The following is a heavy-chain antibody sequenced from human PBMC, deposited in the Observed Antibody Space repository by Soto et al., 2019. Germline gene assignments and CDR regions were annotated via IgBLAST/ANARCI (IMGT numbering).Heavy chain of an antibody. Sequence: EVQLVESGGGVVRPGGSLRLSCAASGFTFDDYGMSWVRQAPGKGLEWVSGINWNGGSTGYADSVKGRFTISRDNAKNSLYLQMNSLSAEDTALYHCARDKAGSGWYWSAFDIWCQGTMVTVSS. CDR1: GFTFDDYG. D-gene: IGHD6-19*01. CDR2: INWNGGST. V-gene: IGHV3-20*01. CDR3: ARDKAGSGWYWSAFDI. J-gene: IGHJ3*02.